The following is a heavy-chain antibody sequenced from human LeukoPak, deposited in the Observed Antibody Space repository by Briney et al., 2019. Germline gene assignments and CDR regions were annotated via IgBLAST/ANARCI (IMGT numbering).Heavy chain of an antibody. CDR3: ARDPVLYCSSTSCYFDY. CDR2: ISAYNGNT. CDR1: GYTFTTYG. J-gene: IGHJ4*02. Sequence: ASVKVSCKASGYTFTTYGISWVRQAPGQGLEWMGWISAYNGNTNYAQKVQGRVTMTTDTSTSTAYMELRSLRSDDTAVYYCARDPVLYCSSTSCYFDYWGQGTPVTVSS. D-gene: IGHD2-2*01. V-gene: IGHV1-18*01.